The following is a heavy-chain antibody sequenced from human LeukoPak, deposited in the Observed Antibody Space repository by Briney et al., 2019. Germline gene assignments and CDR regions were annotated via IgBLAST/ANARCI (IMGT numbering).Heavy chain of an antibody. J-gene: IGHJ4*02. CDR3: AASRSGWYLNKRNFDY. Sequence: VASVKVSCTASGYTFTSYYMHWVRQAPGQGLEWMGIINPSGGSTSYAQKFQGRVTMTRNTSISTAYMELSSLRSEDTAVYYCAASRSGWYLNKRNFDYWGQGTLVTVSS. CDR1: GYTFTSYY. V-gene: IGHV1-46*01. D-gene: IGHD6-19*01. CDR2: INPSGGST.